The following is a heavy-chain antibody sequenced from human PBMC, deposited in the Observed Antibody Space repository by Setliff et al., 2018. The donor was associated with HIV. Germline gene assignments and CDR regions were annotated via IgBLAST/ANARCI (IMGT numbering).Heavy chain of an antibody. CDR2: ISPNSGNT. V-gene: IGHV1-18*01. Sequence: VASVKVSCKASGYTFINFGISWLRQAPGEGLQWMGWISPNSGNTFYARKFQGRVTLTTDTSTNTAYLDLRSLTSDDTAVYFCARDWDIWDYFDYWGQGTQVTVS. J-gene: IGHJ4*02. D-gene: IGHD3-16*01. CDR1: GYTFINFG. CDR3: ARDWDIWDYFDY.